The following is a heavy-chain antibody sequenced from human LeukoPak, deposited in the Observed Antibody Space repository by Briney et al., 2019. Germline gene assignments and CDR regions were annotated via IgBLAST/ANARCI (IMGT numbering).Heavy chain of an antibody. CDR2: IYPDDADT. V-gene: IGHV5-51*01. CDR3: ARLGGDTYYFGSASYPNWYFDL. D-gene: IGHD3-10*01. Sequence: GESLQISCQASGCSFTTYWISWVRRMAARGLEGMGVIYPDDADTTYSPTFQGQVTISADKSFSTAYLQWSSLKASDTAIYYCARLGGDTYYFGSASYPNWYFDLWGRGTLVTVSS. CDR1: GCSFTTYW. J-gene: IGHJ2*01.